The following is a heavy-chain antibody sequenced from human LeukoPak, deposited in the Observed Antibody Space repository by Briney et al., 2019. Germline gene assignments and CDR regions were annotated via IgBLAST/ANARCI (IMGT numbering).Heavy chain of an antibody. Sequence: PSQTLSLTCTVSGGSISSGDYYWSWLRQPPGKGLEWFGYIYYSGSTYYNPSLKSRVTISVDTSKNQFSLKLSSVTAADTAVYYCARESRFLEWSADYWGQGTLVTVSS. CDR3: ARESRFLEWSADY. CDR2: IYYSGST. V-gene: IGHV4-30-4*08. CDR1: GGSISSGDYY. D-gene: IGHD3-3*01. J-gene: IGHJ4*02.